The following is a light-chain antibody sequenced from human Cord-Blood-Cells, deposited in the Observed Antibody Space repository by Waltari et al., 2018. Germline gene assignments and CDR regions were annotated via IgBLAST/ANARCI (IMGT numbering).Light chain of an antibody. Sequence: DIQMTQSPSTLSASAGDRVTTPCRASQSISSWLAWYQQKPGKAPKLLIYKASSLESGVPSRFSGSGSGTEFTLTISSLQPDDFATYYCQQYNSYSYTFGQGTKLEIK. CDR3: QQYNSYSYT. CDR2: KAS. V-gene: IGKV1-5*03. J-gene: IGKJ2*01. CDR1: QSISSW.